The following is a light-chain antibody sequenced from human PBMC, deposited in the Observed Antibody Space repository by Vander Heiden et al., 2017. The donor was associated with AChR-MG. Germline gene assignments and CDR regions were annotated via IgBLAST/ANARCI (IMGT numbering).Light chain of an antibody. CDR2: GAS. CDR3: QQYGGSPPT. Sequence: EIVLTQSPGTLSLSPGERATLSCRASQSVSRRYLAWYQQKLGQAPRLLIYGASSRATGIPDRFSGSGSGTDFILTISRLEPEDFAVYFCQQYGGSPPTFGPGTKVGIK. J-gene: IGKJ3*01. V-gene: IGKV3-20*01. CDR1: QSVSRRY.